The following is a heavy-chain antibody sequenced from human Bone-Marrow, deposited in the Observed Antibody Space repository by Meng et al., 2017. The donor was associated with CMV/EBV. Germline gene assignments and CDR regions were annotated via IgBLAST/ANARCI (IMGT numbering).Heavy chain of an antibody. J-gene: IGHJ4*03. Sequence: SVKVSCKASGGTFSGYAISWVRQAPGQGLEWMGGINPIFGTAHYAQKFQGRVTITTDESTNTVYMEISGLKSEDTAVYYCATRSSRTTSYHYDIDFWGQGTPVTVSS. CDR1: GGTFSGYA. CDR2: INPIFGTA. D-gene: IGHD2/OR15-2a*01. CDR3: ATRSSRTTSYHYDIDF. V-gene: IGHV1-69*05.